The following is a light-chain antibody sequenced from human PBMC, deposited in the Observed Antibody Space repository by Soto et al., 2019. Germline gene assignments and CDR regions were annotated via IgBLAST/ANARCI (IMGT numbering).Light chain of an antibody. J-gene: IGLJ1*01. V-gene: IGLV2-14*01. CDR1: SSDVGGYNY. CDR3: SSYTSSSTLYV. CDR2: EVS. Sequence: QSALTQPASVSGSPGQSITISCTGTSSDVGGYNYVSWYQQHPGKAPKLMIYEVSNRPSGVSNRFSGSKSGNTASLTISGLQAEDEADYCCSSYTSSSTLYVFGTGTKVTV.